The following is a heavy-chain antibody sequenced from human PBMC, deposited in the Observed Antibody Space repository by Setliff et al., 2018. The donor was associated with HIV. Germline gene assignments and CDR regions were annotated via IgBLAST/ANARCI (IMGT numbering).Heavy chain of an antibody. D-gene: IGHD3-3*01. CDR1: GLTFSNYW. J-gene: IGHJ4*02. Sequence: GGSLRLSCVASGLTFSNYWMHWVRQAPGKGLVWVSRTDSDGSDTDYADSVRGRFTISRDNAKNTLYLQMTSLRAEDTAVYYCARGPQYNFWGGYLGLWGRGTLVTVSS. V-gene: IGHV3-74*01. CDR3: ARGPQYNFWGGYLGL. CDR2: TDSDGSDT.